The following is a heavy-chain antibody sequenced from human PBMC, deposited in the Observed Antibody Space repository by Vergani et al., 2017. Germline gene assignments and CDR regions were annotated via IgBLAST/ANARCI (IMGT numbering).Heavy chain of an antibody. J-gene: IGHJ4*02. CDR2: IDPNSGGT. Sequence: QVQLVQSGAEVKKPGASVKVSYKASGYTFTGYYMHWVRQAPGQGLEWMGWIDPNSGGTNSAQKFQGRVTMTRDTSISTAYMELSRLRSDDTAVYYCARSSYYYDSRVYYYWCQGTLVTVSS. CDR1: GYTFTGYY. CDR3: ARSSYYYDSRVYYY. D-gene: IGHD3-22*01. V-gene: IGHV1-2*02.